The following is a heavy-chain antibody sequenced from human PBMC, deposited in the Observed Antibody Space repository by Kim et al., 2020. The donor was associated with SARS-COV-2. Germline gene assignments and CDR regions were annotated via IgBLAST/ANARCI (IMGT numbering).Heavy chain of an antibody. Sequence: FQERVTITRDMSTSTAYMELSSLRSEDTAVYYCAAEYYYDSSGQDDAFDIWGQGTMVTVSS. D-gene: IGHD3-22*01. V-gene: IGHV1-58*01. CDR3: AAEYYYDSSGQDDAFDI. J-gene: IGHJ3*02.